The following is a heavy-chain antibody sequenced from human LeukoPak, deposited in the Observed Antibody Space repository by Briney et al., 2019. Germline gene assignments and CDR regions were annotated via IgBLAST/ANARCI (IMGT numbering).Heavy chain of an antibody. V-gene: IGHV3-48*03. J-gene: IGHJ4*02. CDR2: ISSSGNTM. Sequence: AGGSLRLSCAASGFTFRRYWMNWVRQAPGKGLEWVSYISSSGNTMFYADSVKGRFTISRDNAKNSLYLQMDSLRAEDTAVYYCARRFDSWGQGNLVTVSS. CDR3: ARRFDS. CDR1: GFTFRRYW.